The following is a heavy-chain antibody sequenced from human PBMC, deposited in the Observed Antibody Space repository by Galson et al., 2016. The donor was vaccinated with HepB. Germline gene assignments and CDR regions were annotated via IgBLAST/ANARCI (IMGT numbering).Heavy chain of an antibody. Sequence: TLSLTCAASGDSFKGYYCTWFRQSPGRGPEWIGEINLSGVTNFNPSLRSRVSLSVDTSKNQVFLTVTSVTAADTAVYFCARGVDFWGQGTLVIVSS. J-gene: IGHJ4*02. V-gene: IGHV4-34*01. CDR1: GDSFKGYY. CDR2: INLSGVT. CDR3: ARGVDF.